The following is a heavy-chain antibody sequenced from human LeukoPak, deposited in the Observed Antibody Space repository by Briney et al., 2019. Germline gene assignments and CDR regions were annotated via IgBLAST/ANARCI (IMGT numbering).Heavy chain of an antibody. CDR2: ISSSGSTI. Sequence: PGGSLRLSCAASGFTFSSYEMNWVRQAPGKGLEWVSYISSSGSTIYYADSVKGRFTISRDNAKSSLYLQMNSLRAEDTAVYYCAKEIYGDSTGGRFQHWGQGTLVTVSS. V-gene: IGHV3-48*03. J-gene: IGHJ1*01. CDR3: AKEIYGDSTGGRFQH. CDR1: GFTFSSYE. D-gene: IGHD4-17*01.